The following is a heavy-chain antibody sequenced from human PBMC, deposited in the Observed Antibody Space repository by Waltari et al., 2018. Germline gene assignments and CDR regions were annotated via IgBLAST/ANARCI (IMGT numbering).Heavy chain of an antibody. J-gene: IGHJ4*02. CDR2: IYTSGST. CDR3: ARFVTGIAARSGGGYFDY. V-gene: IGHV4-61*02. D-gene: IGHD6-6*01. Sequence: QVQLQESGPGLVKPSQPLSLPCTVSGCSISSGSYSWSWIRQPAGQGLEWIGRIYTSGSTNYNPSLKSRVTISVDTSKNQFSLKLSSVTAADTAVYYCARFVTGIAARSGGGYFDYWGQGTLVTVSS. CDR1: GCSISSGSYS.